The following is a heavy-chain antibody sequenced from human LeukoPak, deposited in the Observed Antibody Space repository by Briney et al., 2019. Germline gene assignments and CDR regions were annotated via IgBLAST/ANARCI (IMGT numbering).Heavy chain of an antibody. J-gene: IGHJ6*02. CDR1: GYTFTNYY. V-gene: IGHV1-46*01. CDR3: ARGGYSESFYNPRSYGMDV. D-gene: IGHD3-10*01. CDR2: INPSGDTT. Sequence: GASVKVSYKASGYTFTNYYLHWVRQAPGQGLAWVGIINPSGDTTRYVEKFQGRVTMTRDTSASTVYMELSSLRSEDTAVYYCARGGYSESFYNPRSYGMDVWGQGTTVIVSS.